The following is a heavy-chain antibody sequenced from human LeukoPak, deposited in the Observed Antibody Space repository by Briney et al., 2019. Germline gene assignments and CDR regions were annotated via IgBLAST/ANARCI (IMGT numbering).Heavy chain of an antibody. Sequence: SETLSLTCAVYGGSFSGYYWSWIRQPPGKGLEWIGEINHSGSTNYNPSLKSRVTISVDTSKNQFSLKLSSVTAADTAVYYCARGLLVATYTYWGQETLVTVSS. CDR2: INHSGST. CDR1: GGSFSGYY. J-gene: IGHJ4*02. V-gene: IGHV4-34*01. CDR3: ARGLLVATYTY. D-gene: IGHD5-12*01.